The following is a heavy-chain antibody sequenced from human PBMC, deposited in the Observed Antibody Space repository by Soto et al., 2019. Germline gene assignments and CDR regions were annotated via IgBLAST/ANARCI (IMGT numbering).Heavy chain of an antibody. CDR2: ISAYNGNT. Sequence: ASVKVSCKASGYTFTSYGISWVRQAPGQGLEWMGWISAYNGNTNYAQKLQGRVTMTTDTSTSTAYMELRSLRSDDTAVFYCARDSIGDPDYYYGMDVWGQGTTVTVSS. J-gene: IGHJ6*02. V-gene: IGHV1-18*01. CDR3: ARDSIGDPDYYYGMDV. D-gene: IGHD3-10*01. CDR1: GYTFTSYG.